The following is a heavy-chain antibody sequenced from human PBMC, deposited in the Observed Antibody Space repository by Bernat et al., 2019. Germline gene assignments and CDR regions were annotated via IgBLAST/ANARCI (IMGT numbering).Heavy chain of an antibody. V-gene: IGHV3-30*18. Sequence: QLQLVESGGGVVQPGRSLRLSCAASGFTFSSYGMHWVRQAPGKGLEWVAVISYDGSNKYYADSVKGRFTISRDNSKNTLYLQMNSLRAEDTAVYYCAKDTAIAYWGQGTLVTVSS. CDR2: ISYDGSNK. CDR1: GFTFSSYG. J-gene: IGHJ4*02. CDR3: AKDTAIAY. D-gene: IGHD5-18*01.